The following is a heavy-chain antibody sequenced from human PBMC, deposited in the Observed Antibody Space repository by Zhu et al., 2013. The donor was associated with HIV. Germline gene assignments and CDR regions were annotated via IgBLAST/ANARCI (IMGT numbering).Heavy chain of an antibody. J-gene: IGHJ5*02. V-gene: IGHV1-2*02. Sequence: QVQLVQSGAEVKKPGASVKVSCKASGYTFTGYYMHWVRQAPGQGLEWMGWINPNSGGTNYAQKFQGRVTMTRDTSISTAYMELSRLRSDDTAVYYCAREDYGSGSDNWFDPWGQGTLVTVSS. CDR3: AREDYGSGSDNWFDP. D-gene: IGHD3-10*01. CDR2: INPNSGGT. CDR1: GYTFTGYY.